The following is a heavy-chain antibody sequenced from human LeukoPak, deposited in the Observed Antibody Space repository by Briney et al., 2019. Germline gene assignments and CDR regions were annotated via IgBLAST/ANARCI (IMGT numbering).Heavy chain of an antibody. CDR1: GFTFSSYV. V-gene: IGHV3-23*01. D-gene: IGHD3-10*01. CDR3: AKSMVRGIIMAYYFDY. J-gene: IGHJ4*02. CDR2: ISGSGGST. Sequence: GGSLRLSCAASGFTFSSYVMSWVRQAPGKGLEWVSAISGSGGSTYYADSVKGRFTISRDNSKNTLYLQMNSLRAEDTAVYYCAKSMVRGIIMAYYFDYWGQGTLVTVSS.